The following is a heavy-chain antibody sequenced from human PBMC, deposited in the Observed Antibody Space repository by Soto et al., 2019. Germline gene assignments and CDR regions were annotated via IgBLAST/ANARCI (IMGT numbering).Heavy chain of an antibody. D-gene: IGHD3-22*01. V-gene: IGHV3-21*01. J-gene: IGHJ4*02. Sequence: SVKGRFTISRDNAKNSLYLQMSSLRAEDTAVYYCARDSPHYYDSSGDYSGDYWGQGTLVTVSS. CDR3: ARDSPHYYDSSGDYSGDY.